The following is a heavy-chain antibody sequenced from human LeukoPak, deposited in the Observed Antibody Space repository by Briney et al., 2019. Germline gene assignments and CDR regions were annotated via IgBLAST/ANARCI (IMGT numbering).Heavy chain of an antibody. V-gene: IGHV4-34*01. CDR3: AREVAGIEAYGMDV. J-gene: IGHJ6*02. CDR2: INHSGST. CDR1: GGSFSGYY. Sequence: SETLSLTCAVYGGSFSGYYWSWIRQPPGKGLEWIGEINHSGSTNYNPSLKSRVTISVDTSKNQFSLKLSSATAADTAVYYCAREVAGIEAYGMDVWGQGTTVTVSS. D-gene: IGHD6-19*01.